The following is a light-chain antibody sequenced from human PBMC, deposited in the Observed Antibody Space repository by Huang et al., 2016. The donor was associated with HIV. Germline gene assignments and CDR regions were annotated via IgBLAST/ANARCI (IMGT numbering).Light chain of an antibody. J-gene: IGKJ2*01. CDR2: GAS. CDR1: QTFRTN. CDR3: QQYNNWPT. V-gene: IGKV3-15*01. Sequence: EIVITQSPATLSVSPGERVTLSCRASQTFRTNLAWYQQKPGPAPRLLLYGASTRATGVPARFSGSGSGTECTLTINSVQSEDFAVYYCQQYNNWPTFGQGTKLEIK.